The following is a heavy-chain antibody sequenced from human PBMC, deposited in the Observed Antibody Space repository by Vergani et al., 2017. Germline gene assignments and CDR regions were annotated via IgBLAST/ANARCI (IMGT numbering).Heavy chain of an antibody. Sequence: QVQLQESGPGLVKPSQTLSLTCTVSGGSISSGGYYWSWIRQHPGKGLEWIGYIYYSGSTYYNPSLKSRVTISVDTSKNQFSLKLSSVTAADTAVYYCARESAAAGTEAYYYYYYMDVWGKGTTVTVSS. CDR3: ARESAAAGTEAYYYYYYMDV. CDR1: GGSISSGGYY. J-gene: IGHJ6*03. CDR2: IYYSGST. V-gene: IGHV4-31*03. D-gene: IGHD6-13*01.